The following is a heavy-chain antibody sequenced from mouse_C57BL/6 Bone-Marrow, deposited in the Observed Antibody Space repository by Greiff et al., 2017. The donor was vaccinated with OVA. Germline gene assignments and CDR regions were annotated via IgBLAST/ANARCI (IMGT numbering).Heavy chain of an antibody. J-gene: IGHJ4*01. CDR1: GFTFSDYY. CDR2: ISNGGGST. Sequence: EVQLQQSGGGLVQPGGSLKLSCAASGFTFSDYYMYWVRQTPEKRLEWVAYISNGGGSTYYPDTVKGRFTISRDNAKNTLYLQMSRLKSEDTAMYYCARLEDYWGQGTSVTVSS. CDR3: ARLEDY. V-gene: IGHV5-12*01.